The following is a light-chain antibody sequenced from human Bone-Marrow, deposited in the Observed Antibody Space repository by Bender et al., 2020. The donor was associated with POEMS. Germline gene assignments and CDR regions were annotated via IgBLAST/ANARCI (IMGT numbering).Light chain of an antibody. V-gene: IGLV2-23*02. CDR2: DVK. CDR1: SSDVGNYNL. J-gene: IGLJ3*02. Sequence: QSALTQPASVSGSPGQSITISCTGTSSDVGNYNLVSWYQQHPGKAPKLMIYDVKKRPSGVSNRFSGSKSGNTASLTISGLQTEDEADYYCCSYTGTSDVFGGGTKLTVL. CDR3: CSYTGTSDV.